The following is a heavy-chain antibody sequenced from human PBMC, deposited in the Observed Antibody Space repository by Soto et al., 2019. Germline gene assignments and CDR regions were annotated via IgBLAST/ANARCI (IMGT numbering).Heavy chain of an antibody. D-gene: IGHD2-15*01. CDR1: GYSFAGYW. CDR3: ARAPLEALCSGGSCYHTHLDY. V-gene: IGHV5-10-1*01. CDR2: IDPSDSQT. J-gene: IGHJ4*02. Sequence: GESLKISCKGSGYSFAGYWITWVRQKPGKGLEWMGRIDPSDSQTYYSPSFRGHVTISVTKSITTVFLQWSSLRASDTAMYYCARAPLEALCSGGSCYHTHLDYWGQGTLVTVSS.